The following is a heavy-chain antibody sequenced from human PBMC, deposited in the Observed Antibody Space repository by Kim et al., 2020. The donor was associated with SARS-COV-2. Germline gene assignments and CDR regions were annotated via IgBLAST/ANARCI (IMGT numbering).Heavy chain of an antibody. Sequence: SETLSLTCAVYGGSFRGNYWNWIRQPPGKGLGGIGEINHSGGTIYNPSLKGRVTISGDTSKNQVSLTLNSVTAADTAVYYCARGEGAVRSGFDPGGRGTL. V-gene: IGHV4-34*01. CDR2: INHSGGT. CDR3: ARGEGAVRSGFDP. J-gene: IGHJ5*02. D-gene: IGHD1-1*01. CDR1: GGSFRGNY.